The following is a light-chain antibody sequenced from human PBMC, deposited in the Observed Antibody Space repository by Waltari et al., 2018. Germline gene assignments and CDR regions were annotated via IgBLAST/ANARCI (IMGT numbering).Light chain of an antibody. J-gene: IGKJ5*01. CDR1: QDISNY. V-gene: IGKV1-39*02. Sequence: DIQMTQSPSSLSASVGDRVTITCRASQDISNYLSWYQQKPGKAPKLLIYVASSLQSGVPSRFSGSGSGTDFTLTISSLQPEDVAVYYCQRYFNIVLFGQGTRVEIK. CDR3: QRYFNIVL. CDR2: VAS.